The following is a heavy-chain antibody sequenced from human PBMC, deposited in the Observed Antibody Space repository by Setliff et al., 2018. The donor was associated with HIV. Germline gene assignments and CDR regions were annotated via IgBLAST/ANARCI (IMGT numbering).Heavy chain of an antibody. V-gene: IGHV4-39*07. Sequence: SETLSLTCTFSSGSISSSSYYWGWIRQPPGKGLEWIGSIYYSGRTYYNPSLKSRVTISVDTSKNQFFLKLSSVTAADTAVYYCARQPITSMITDYWGQGTLVTVSS. CDR3: ARQPITSMITDY. CDR2: IYYSGRT. D-gene: IGHD3-16*01. CDR1: SGSISSSSYY. J-gene: IGHJ4*02.